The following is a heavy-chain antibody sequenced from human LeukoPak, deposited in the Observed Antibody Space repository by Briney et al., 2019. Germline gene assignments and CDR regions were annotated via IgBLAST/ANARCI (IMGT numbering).Heavy chain of an antibody. D-gene: IGHD4-23*01. Sequence: GSSVKVSCKASGGTFSSYAISWVRQAPGQGLEWMGGIIPIFGTANYAQKFQGRVTITADESTSTAYMELSSLRSEDTAVYYCAAGSSGGGNSVPLDYRGQGTLVTVSS. J-gene: IGHJ4*02. CDR3: AAGSSGGGNSVPLDY. CDR1: GGTFSSYA. CDR2: IIPIFGTA. V-gene: IGHV1-69*01.